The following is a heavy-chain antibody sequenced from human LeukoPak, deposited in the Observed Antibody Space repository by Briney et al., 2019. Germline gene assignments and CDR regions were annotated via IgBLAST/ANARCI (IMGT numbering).Heavy chain of an antibody. J-gene: IGHJ6*03. V-gene: IGHV1-69*06. D-gene: IGHD2-2*01. CDR2: LFPMFETT. CDR3: ARDKAVAAAIFGYYYYYMDV. CDR1: GGTFSTYA. Sequence: ASVKVSCKASGGTFSTYAISWVRQAHGQGLEWMGSLFPMFETTYYAQKFRGRVTITADKSTSTAYMELSSLTSEDTAVYFCARDKAVAAAIFGYYYYYMDVWGKGTTVTVSS.